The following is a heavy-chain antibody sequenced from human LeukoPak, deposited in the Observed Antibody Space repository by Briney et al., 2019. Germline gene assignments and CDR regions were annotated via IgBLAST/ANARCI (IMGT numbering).Heavy chain of an antibody. D-gene: IGHD2-2*01. V-gene: IGHV3-7*01. CDR1: GFTFTSYW. J-gene: IGHJ3*02. Sequence: GGSLRLSCAASGFTFTSYWLGWVRQAPGKGLVWVDTINQDGCESYCVDSVKGRFTISRDNAKNSLFLQMNSLRVEDTAVYYCARDWARDHQSRPSRHDAFDIWGQGTMVTVSS. CDR2: INQDGCES. CDR3: ARDWARDHQSRPSRHDAFDI.